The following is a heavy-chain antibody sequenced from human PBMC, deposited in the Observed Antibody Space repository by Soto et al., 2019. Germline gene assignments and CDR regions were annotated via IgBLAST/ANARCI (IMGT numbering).Heavy chain of an antibody. D-gene: IGHD6-19*01. CDR3: ARVGGAVAGLFYFDY. CDR1: GYTFTSYY. Sequence: ASVKVSCKASGYTFTSYYMHWVRQAPGQGLEWMGIINPSGGSTSYAQKFQGRVTMTRDTSTGTVYMELSSLRSEDTAVYYCARVGGAVAGLFYFDYWGQGTLVTVSS. V-gene: IGHV1-46*01. CDR2: INPSGGST. J-gene: IGHJ4*02.